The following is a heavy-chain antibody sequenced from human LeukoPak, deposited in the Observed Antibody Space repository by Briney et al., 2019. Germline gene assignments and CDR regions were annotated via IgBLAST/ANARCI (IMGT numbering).Heavy chain of an antibody. J-gene: IGHJ4*02. CDR3: TTGTPMVVTVTQLL. CDR2: IKSKTDGGTT. Sequence: GGSLRLSCAASGFTFSNAWMSWVRQAPGKGLEWVGRIKSKTDGGTTDYAAPVKGRFTISRDDSKNTLYLQMNSLKTEDTAVYYCTTGTPMVVTVTQLLWGQGTLVTVSS. CDR1: GFTFSNAW. V-gene: IGHV3-15*01. D-gene: IGHD4-23*01.